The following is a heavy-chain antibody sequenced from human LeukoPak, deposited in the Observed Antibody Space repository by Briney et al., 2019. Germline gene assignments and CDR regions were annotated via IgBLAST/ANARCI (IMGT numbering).Heavy chain of an antibody. Sequence: GASVKVSCKASGYTFSIYDISWVRQAPGQGLEWIGWIVVGSGNTNYAQKFQERVTITRDMSTSTAYMELSSLRSEDTAVYYCAADPAHYDFWSGYYRTYYYGMDVWGQGTTVTVSS. CDR3: AADPAHYDFWSGYYRTYYYGMDV. J-gene: IGHJ6*02. CDR2: IVVGSGNT. D-gene: IGHD3-3*01. CDR1: GYTFSIYD. V-gene: IGHV1-58*02.